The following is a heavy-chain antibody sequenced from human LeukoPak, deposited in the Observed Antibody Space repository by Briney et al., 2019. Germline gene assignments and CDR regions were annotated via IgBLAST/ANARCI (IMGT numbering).Heavy chain of an antibody. CDR2: IKQDGSEK. V-gene: IGHV3-7*05. CDR3: AGRGLVATMEGDAFDI. Sequence: PGGSLRLSCAASGFTFSSYWMSWVRQAPGKGLEWVANIKQDGSEKYYVDSVKGRFTISRDNAKNSLYLQMNSLRAEDTAVYYCAGRGLVATMEGDAFDIWGQGTMVTVSS. D-gene: IGHD5-12*01. J-gene: IGHJ3*02. CDR1: GFTFSSYW.